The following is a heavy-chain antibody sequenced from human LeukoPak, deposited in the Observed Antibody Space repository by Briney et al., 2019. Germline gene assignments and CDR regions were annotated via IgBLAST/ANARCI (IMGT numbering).Heavy chain of an antibody. CDR1: GGSISSNY. J-gene: IGHJ5*02. CDR2: IYYSGST. Sequence: SETLSLTCTVSGGSISSNYWSWIRPPPGKGMEWTGYIYYSGSTNTHHYLKSRITISVATSKNKFYLKLSPVTGADTAVYYCARRIAAAGRGNWFDPWGQGTLVTVSS. CDR3: ARRIAAAGRGNWFDP. D-gene: IGHD6-13*01. V-gene: IGHV4-59*01.